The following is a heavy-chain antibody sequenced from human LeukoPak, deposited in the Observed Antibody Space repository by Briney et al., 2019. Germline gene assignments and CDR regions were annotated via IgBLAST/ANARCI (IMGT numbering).Heavy chain of an antibody. J-gene: IGHJ3*02. Sequence: GGSLRLSCAASGFTFTNYWMSWVRQAPGKGLEWVANINQDGSQKYYVDSVKGRFTISRDNAKNSLFLQMNSLRGDDTSGYYCASFRYNGRYINGLDMWGQGTMVTVSS. CDR3: ASFRYNGRYINGLDM. V-gene: IGHV3-7*01. D-gene: IGHD1-26*01. CDR1: GFTFTNYW. CDR2: INQDGSQK.